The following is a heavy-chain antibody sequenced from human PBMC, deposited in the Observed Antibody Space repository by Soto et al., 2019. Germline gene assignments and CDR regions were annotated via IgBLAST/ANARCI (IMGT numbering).Heavy chain of an antibody. CDR2: IIPIFGTE. CDR3: STSVYCSTTRCYYYYGLDV. J-gene: IGHJ6*02. Sequence: QVQLVQSGAEVKKPGSSVKVSCKVSGGTFSSHSSNWVRQAPGQGPEWMGGIIPIFGTENYAQKFQGRVTITADESTSTAYMELSSLTSEDTALYYCSTSVYCSTTRCYYYYGLDVWGQGTTVIVSS. D-gene: IGHD2-2*01. V-gene: IGHV1-69*01. CDR1: GGTFSSHS.